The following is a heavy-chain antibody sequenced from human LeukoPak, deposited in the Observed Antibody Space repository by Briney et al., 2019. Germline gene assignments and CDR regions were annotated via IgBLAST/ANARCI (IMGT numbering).Heavy chain of an antibody. V-gene: IGHV4-39*01. CDR2: IYYSGGT. Sequence: KPSETLSLTCTVSGGSISSSSYYWGWIRQPPGKGLEWIGTIYYSGGTYYNPSLDSRVTIFVDTSKNQFSLRLSSVTAADAAVYYCARHAYRSGWLDFWGQGTLVTVSS. CDR3: ARHAYRSGWLDF. CDR1: GGSISSSSYY. J-gene: IGHJ4*02. D-gene: IGHD6-19*01.